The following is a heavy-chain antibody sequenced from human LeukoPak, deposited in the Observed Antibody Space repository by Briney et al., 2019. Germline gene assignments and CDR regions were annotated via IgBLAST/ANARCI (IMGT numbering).Heavy chain of an antibody. CDR1: VGSLSSSSYY. D-gene: IGHD5-24*01. J-gene: IGHJ3*02. Sequence: SETLSLTCTVSVGSLSSSSYYWGWVRQPPGTGLGWLGYIYYSGSTNYNPSLKSRVTISVDTSKNHFSLKLSSVTAADTAVYYCARDNAGRDGYNPDAFDIWGQGTMVTVSS. CDR2: IYYSGST. V-gene: IGHV4-61*03. CDR3: ARDNAGRDGYNPDAFDI.